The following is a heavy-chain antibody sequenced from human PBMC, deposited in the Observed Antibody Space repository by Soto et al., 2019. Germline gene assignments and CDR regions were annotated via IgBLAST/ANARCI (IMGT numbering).Heavy chain of an antibody. Sequence: SDTLSLTCTVSGGSISSSSYYWGWIRQPPGKGLEWIGSIYYSGSTYYNPSLKSRVTISVDTSKNQFSLKLSSVTAADTAVYYCARLVSSSSKKYYYYGMDVWGQGTTVTVSS. CDR3: ARLVSSSSKKYYYYGMDV. D-gene: IGHD6-6*01. J-gene: IGHJ6*02. CDR2: IYYSGST. CDR1: GGSISSSSYY. V-gene: IGHV4-39*01.